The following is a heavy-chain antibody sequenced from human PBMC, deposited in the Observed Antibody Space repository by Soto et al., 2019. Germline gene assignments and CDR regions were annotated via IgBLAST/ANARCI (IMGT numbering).Heavy chain of an antibody. V-gene: IGHV4-34*01. J-gene: IGHJ6*02. CDR1: GGSFSGYY. CDR3: GRTGGMDV. CDR2: INHSGNT. Sequence: PSETLSLTCAVYGGSFSGYYWSWIRQPPGKGLEWIGEINHSGNTNYNPSLKSRVTILVDTSKNQVSLKLSSVTAADTAVYYCGRTGGMDVWGQGTTVTVSS.